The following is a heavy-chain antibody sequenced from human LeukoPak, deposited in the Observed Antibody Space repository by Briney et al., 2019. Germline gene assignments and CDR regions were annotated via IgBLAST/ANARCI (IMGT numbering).Heavy chain of an antibody. D-gene: IGHD1-26*01. CDR2: ITSSGGTI. Sequence: PGGSLRLSCAASGFTFSNYEMNWVRQAPGKGLEWLSYITSSGGTIYYADSVKGRFTISGDNAKNSLDLQMNSLRGEDTAVYYCASILGGTRARGFDLWGQGTLVTVSS. CDR3: ASILGGTRARGFDL. V-gene: IGHV3-48*03. CDR1: GFTFSNYE. J-gene: IGHJ4*02.